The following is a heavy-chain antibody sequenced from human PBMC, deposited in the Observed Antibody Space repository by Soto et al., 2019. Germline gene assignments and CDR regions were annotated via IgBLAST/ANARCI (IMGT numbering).Heavy chain of an antibody. V-gene: IGHV1-46*01. CDR3: ATVPAYSGSYFPYY. D-gene: IGHD1-26*01. CDR2: FNPRDGST. Sequence: ASVKVSCKASGYTFTSYYMHWVRQAPGKGLEWMGIFNPRDGSTSYAQKFQGRVTMTEDTSTDTAYMELSSLRSEDTAVYYCATVPAYSGSYFPYYWGQGTLVTVSS. J-gene: IGHJ4*02. CDR1: GYTFTSYY.